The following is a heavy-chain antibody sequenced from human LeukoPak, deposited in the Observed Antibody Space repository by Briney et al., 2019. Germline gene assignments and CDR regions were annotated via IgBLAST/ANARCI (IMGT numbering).Heavy chain of an antibody. D-gene: IGHD3/OR15-3a*01. V-gene: IGHV3-7*01. Sequence: GGFLRLSCAASGFTFSSYWMSWVRQAPGKGLEWVANIKQDGSGKYYVDSVKGRFTISRDNAKNSLYLQMNSLRAEDTAVYYCARGTGSAYYFDYWGQGTLVTVSS. CDR1: GFTFSSYW. CDR2: IKQDGSGK. J-gene: IGHJ4*02. CDR3: ARGTGSAYYFDY.